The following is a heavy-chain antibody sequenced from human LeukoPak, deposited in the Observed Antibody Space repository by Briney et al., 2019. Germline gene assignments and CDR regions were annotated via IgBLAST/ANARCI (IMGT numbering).Heavy chain of an antibody. CDR1: GFALGSCW. D-gene: IGHD3-3*01. Sequence: GGSLRLSCAASGFALGSCWMHWVRQAPGKGLVWVSRISSDGSSTSYADSVKGRFTISRDNAKDTLALQMNSLRAEDSAVYYCASLVGGYYPPVEAFDIWGQGTMVTVSS. J-gene: IGHJ3*02. V-gene: IGHV3-74*01. CDR2: ISSDGSST. CDR3: ASLVGGYYPPVEAFDI.